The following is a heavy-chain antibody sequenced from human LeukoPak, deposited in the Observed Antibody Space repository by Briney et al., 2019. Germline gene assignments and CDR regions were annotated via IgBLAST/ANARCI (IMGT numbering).Heavy chain of an antibody. J-gene: IGHJ4*02. V-gene: IGHV3-7*05. CDR3: GRDDYTATSN. D-gene: IGHD5-18*01. CDR1: GFTSSSYW. CDR2: IKQDGSEK. Sequence: GGSLRLSCAASGFTSSSYWMSWVRQAPGKGLEWVANIKQDGSEKYYVDSVKGRFTISRDNAKNSLYLQMNSLRAEDTAVYYCGRDDYTATSNWGQGTLVTVSS.